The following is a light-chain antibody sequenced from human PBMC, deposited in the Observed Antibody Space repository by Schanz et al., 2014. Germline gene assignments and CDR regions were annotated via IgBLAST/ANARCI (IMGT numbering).Light chain of an antibody. V-gene: IGLV2-14*03. J-gene: IGLJ2*01. CDR2: DVS. CDR3: SSHTAITTAVV. Sequence: QSALTQPASVSGSPGQSITISCTGTSSDIDVYSYVSWYQHHPGKAPKVMIYDVSNRPSGVSNRFSGSKSGNTASLTISGLQAEDEADYYCSSHTAITTAVVFGGGTKVTVL. CDR1: SSDIDVYSY.